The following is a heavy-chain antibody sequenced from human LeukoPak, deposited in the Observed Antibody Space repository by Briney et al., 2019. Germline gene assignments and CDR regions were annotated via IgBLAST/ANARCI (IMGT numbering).Heavy chain of an antibody. D-gene: IGHD6-13*01. V-gene: IGHV4-39*01. CDR3: ARPPGIAAAWFDP. CDR2: IDYSGNT. Sequence: SETLSLTCSVSGVSISSSSYNWCWFRQPPGKGLEWIGNIDYSGNTYYNPSLQSRVTISVDKSKNQFSLKLNSVTAADTAMYYCARPPGIAAAWFDPWGQGTLVTASS. J-gene: IGHJ5*02. CDR1: GVSISSSSYN.